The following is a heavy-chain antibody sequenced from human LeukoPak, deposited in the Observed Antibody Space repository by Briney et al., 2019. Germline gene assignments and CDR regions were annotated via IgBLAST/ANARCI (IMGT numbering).Heavy chain of an antibody. J-gene: IGHJ4*02. CDR1: GFTFSTYW. CDR3: ARVTYYYASGSRAVYYFDY. Sequence: GGSLRLSCAASGFTFSTYWMHWVRQAPGKGLVWVSRINSAGSTTTYADSVKGRFTISRDNAKNTLYLQMNSLRAEDTAVYYCARVTYYYASGSRAVYYFDYWGQGTLVTVSS. CDR2: INSAGSTT. V-gene: IGHV3-74*01. D-gene: IGHD3-10*01.